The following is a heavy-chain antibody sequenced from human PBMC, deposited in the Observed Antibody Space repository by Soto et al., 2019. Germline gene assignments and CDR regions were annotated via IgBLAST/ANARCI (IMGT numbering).Heavy chain of an antibody. J-gene: IGHJ4*02. CDR1: GFSISDCS. Sequence: GGSLRLSCAASGFSISDCSMNWVRRAPGKGLEWISYISTNNDAIYYADSVKGRFTISRDNAKNSLYLQMNSLRAEDTAVYYCASVLGSRRSGSYPSYWGQGT. V-gene: IGHV3-48*01. CDR3: ASVLGSRRSGSYPSY. CDR2: ISTNNDAI. D-gene: IGHD3-10*01.